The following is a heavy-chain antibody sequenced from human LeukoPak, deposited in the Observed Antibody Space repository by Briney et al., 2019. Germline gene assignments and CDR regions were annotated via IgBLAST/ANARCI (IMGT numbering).Heavy chain of an antibody. J-gene: IGHJ4*02. CDR2: ISCSSSYI. V-gene: IGHV3-21*01. CDR1: GFTFSSYS. CDR3: ARTLPGITMIVVVTFFDY. Sequence: GGSLRLSCAASGFTFSSYSMNWVRQAPGKGLEWVSSISCSSSYIYYAESVKGRFTTSRDNAKNSLYLQMNSLRAEDTAVYYCARTLPGITMIVVVTFFDYWGQGTLVTVSS. D-gene: IGHD3-22*01.